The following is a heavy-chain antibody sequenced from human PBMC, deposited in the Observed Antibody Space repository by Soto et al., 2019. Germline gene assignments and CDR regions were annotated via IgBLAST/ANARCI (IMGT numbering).Heavy chain of an antibody. CDR1: GGTFSSYA. CDR3: ARVKSCSGGSCYSPYYYYGMDV. J-gene: IGHJ6*02. Sequence: GASVKVSCKASGGTFSSYAISWVRQAPGQGLEWMGGIIPIFGTANYAQKFQGRVTITADESTSTAYMELSSLRSEDTAVYYCARVKSCSGGSCYSPYYYYGMDVWGQGTTVTVSS. D-gene: IGHD2-15*01. CDR2: IIPIFGTA. V-gene: IGHV1-69*13.